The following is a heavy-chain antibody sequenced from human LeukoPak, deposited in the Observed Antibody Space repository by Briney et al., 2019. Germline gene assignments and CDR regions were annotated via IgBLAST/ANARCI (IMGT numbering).Heavy chain of an antibody. CDR3: ARAPGYYGSGSPYFDS. CDR1: GGSISSGDNS. J-gene: IGHJ4*02. CDR2: IYHSGTT. D-gene: IGHD3-10*01. V-gene: IGHV4-30-2*01. Sequence: SETPSLTCAVSGGSISSGDNSWSWIRQPPGKGLEWIGYIYHSGTTYYKLSLKSRVTISVDRSKNQFSLRLSSVTAADTAVYYCARAPGYYGSGSPYFDSWGQGTLVTVSS.